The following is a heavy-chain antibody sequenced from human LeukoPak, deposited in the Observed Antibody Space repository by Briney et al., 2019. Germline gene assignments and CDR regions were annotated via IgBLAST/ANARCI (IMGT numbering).Heavy chain of an antibody. CDR3: ARGPYYYDSSGYYLDY. J-gene: IGHJ4*02. CDR1: GGSFSGYY. D-gene: IGHD3-22*01. CDR2: INHSGST. V-gene: IGHV4-34*01. Sequence: SESLSLTCAVYGGSFSGYYWSWIRQPPGKGLEWIGEINHSGSTNYNPSLKSRVTISVDTSKNQFSLKLSSVTAADTTVYYCARGPYYYDSSGYYLDYWGQGTLVTVSS.